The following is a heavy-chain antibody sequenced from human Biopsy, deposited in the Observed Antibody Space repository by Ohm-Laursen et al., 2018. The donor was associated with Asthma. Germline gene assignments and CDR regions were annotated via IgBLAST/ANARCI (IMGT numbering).Heavy chain of an antibody. CDR1: GSSISSGAYF. CDR3: ARDLAGHCTSASCYGFDS. V-gene: IGHV4-31*03. D-gene: IGHD2-2*01. Sequence: TLSLTCSVSGSSISSGAYFWSWARQHPGKGLEWIGYINYSGTTYYNPSLKSRVTIAVETSKNQFSLTLTSVTAADTALYYCARDLAGHCTSASCYGFDSWGQGAQVTVSS. J-gene: IGHJ5*01. CDR2: INYSGTT.